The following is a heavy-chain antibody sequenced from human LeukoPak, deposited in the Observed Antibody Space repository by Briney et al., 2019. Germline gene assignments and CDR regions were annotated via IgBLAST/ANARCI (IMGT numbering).Heavy chain of an antibody. CDR2: MNPNSGNT. V-gene: IGHV1-8*01. J-gene: IGHJ3*02. D-gene: IGHD3-22*01. Sequence: ASVKVSCKASGYTLTSYDINWVRQATGQGLEWMGWMNPNSGNTGYAQKFQGRVTMTRNTSISTAYMELSSLRSEDTAVYYCASLDYYDSSGFDAFDIWGKGTMVTVSS. CDR3: ASLDYYDSSGFDAFDI. CDR1: GYTLTSYD.